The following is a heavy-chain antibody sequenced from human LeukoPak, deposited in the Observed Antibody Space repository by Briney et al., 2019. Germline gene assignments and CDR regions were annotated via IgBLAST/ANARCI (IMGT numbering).Heavy chain of an antibody. CDR3: ARGDRYYYDSSGLDAFDI. J-gene: IGHJ3*02. CDR1: GYSFTSYG. V-gene: IGHV1-18*01. CDR2: VSVYNGNT. Sequence: GASVKVSCKAAGYSFTSYGFSWMRHGHGQGNGWVGWVSVYNGNTNYAQKLQGRVTMTTDTSTSTAYMELRSLRSDDTAVYYCARGDRYYYDSSGLDAFDIWGQGTMVTVSS. D-gene: IGHD3-22*01.